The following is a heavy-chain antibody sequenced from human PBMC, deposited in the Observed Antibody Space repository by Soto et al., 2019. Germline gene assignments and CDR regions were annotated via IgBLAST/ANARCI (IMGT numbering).Heavy chain of an antibody. Sequence: SQTLSLTCAISGASVSSKSAAWNWIRQSPSRGLEWLGRTYFRSKWYNDYAVSVKGRITINPDTSKNQYALQLNSVTPEDTAVYCCARGEQYSGRIFDYWGQGTLVTVSS. CDR1: GASVSSKSAA. V-gene: IGHV6-1*01. CDR2: TYFRSKWYN. D-gene: IGHD1-26*01. J-gene: IGHJ4*01. CDR3: ARGEQYSGRIFDY.